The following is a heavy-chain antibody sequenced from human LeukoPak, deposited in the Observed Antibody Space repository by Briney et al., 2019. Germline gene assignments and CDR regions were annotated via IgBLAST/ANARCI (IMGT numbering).Heavy chain of an antibody. J-gene: IGHJ4*02. V-gene: IGHV1-69*05. CDR3: AGLGGSYYDSSGYSEEHY. Sequence: SVKVSCKASGGTFSSYAISWVRQAPGQGLEWMGGIIPIFGTANYAQKFQGRVTITTDESTSTAYMELSSLRSEDTAVYYCAGLGGSYYDSSGYSEEHYWGQGTLVTVSS. CDR1: GGTFSSYA. D-gene: IGHD3-22*01. CDR2: IIPIFGTA.